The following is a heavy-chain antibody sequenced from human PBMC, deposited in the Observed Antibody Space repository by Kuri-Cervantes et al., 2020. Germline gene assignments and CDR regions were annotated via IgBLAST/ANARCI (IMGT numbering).Heavy chain of an antibody. CDR1: GFPFSDYW. Sequence: GESLKISCAASGFPFSDYWMTWVRQAPGKGLEWVGNIKPDGSEKYYVDSVKGRFTISRDNAKNSLYLQMNSLRAEDTAVYYCAREMLLVVAALYNTDAFDIWGQGTMVTVSS. D-gene: IGHD2-15*01. CDR3: AREMLLVVAALYNTDAFDI. J-gene: IGHJ3*02. V-gene: IGHV3-7*01. CDR2: IKPDGSEK.